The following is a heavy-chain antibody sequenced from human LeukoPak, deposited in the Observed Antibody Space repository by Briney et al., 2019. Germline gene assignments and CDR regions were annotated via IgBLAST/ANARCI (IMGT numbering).Heavy chain of an antibody. CDR1: GFTFSSYG. V-gene: IGHV4-34*01. D-gene: IGHD3-9*01. Sequence: GSLRLSCAASGFTFSSYGMHWVRQSPEKGLEWIGEMSHTGATNYNPSLKSRVTVSVDTSKKQFSLNLRSVTAADTAVYYCARGLHYNILTGGMDVWGQGTTVIVSS. CDR3: ARGLHYNILTGGMDV. J-gene: IGHJ6*02. CDR2: MSHTGAT.